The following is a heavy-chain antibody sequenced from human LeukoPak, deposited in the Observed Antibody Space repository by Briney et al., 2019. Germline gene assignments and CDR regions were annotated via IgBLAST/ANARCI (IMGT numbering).Heavy chain of an antibody. Sequence: QPGGSLRLSCAASGFTFSSYAMSWVRQAPGKGLEWVSAISGSGGSTYYADSVKGRFTISRDNSKNTLYLQMNSLRAEDTAVYYCASGLRDGYNPFDYWGQGTLVTVSS. J-gene: IGHJ4*02. CDR2: ISGSGGST. D-gene: IGHD5-24*01. CDR1: GFTFSSYA. V-gene: IGHV3-23*01. CDR3: ASGLRDGYNPFDY.